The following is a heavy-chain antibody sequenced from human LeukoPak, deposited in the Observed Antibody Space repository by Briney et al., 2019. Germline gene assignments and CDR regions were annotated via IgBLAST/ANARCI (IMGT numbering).Heavy chain of an antibody. Sequence: GGSLRLSCAASGFTFSSYGMHWVRQAPGKGLEWVAFIRYDGSNKYYADSVKGRSTISRDNSKNTLYLQMNSLRAEDTAVYYCAKDQILEWPLDYWGQGTLVTVSS. CDR1: GFTFSSYG. D-gene: IGHD3-3*01. J-gene: IGHJ4*02. CDR2: IRYDGSNK. CDR3: AKDQILEWPLDY. V-gene: IGHV3-30*02.